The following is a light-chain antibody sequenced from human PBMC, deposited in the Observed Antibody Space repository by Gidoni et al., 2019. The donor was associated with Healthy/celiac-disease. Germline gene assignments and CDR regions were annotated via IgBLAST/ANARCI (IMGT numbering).Light chain of an antibody. Sequence: DNQMTQSPSTLSASVGDRVTITCRASQSISSWLAWYQQKPGKAPKLLIYKASSLESGVPSRFSGSGSGTEFTLTISSLQPDDFATYYCQQYNSYSRVYTFGQGTKLEIK. CDR1: QSISSW. CDR3: QQYNSYSRVYT. CDR2: KAS. V-gene: IGKV1-5*03. J-gene: IGKJ2*01.